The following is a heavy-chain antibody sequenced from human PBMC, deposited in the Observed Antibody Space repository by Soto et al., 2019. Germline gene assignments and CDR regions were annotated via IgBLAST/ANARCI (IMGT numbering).Heavy chain of an antibody. V-gene: IGHV3-48*02. Sequence: EVQLVESGGGLVQPGGSLRLSCAASGCTFSSYSMNWVRQAPGKGLEWVSCIGTSSSTIYYADSVKGRFTISRDNAKTSLYLQMNSLRDEDTAVYYCARVSRWDDNNFDWGHGTLVTV. CDR1: GCTFSSYS. D-gene: IGHD1-1*01. CDR2: IGTSSSTI. J-gene: IGHJ4*01. CDR3: ARVSRWDDNNFD.